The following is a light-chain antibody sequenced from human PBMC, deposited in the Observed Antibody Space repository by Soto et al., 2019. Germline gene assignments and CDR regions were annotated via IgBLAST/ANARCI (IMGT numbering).Light chain of an antibody. CDR2: DVT. CDR1: TSDLGSYDY. J-gene: IGLJ1*01. V-gene: IGLV2-11*01. CDR3: CSFSGTNTLCV. Sequence: QSVLTQPRSVSGSPGQSVTISCTGTTSDLGSYDYVSWYQQHPGRAPKLMIYDVTKRPSGVPDRFSGSKSGNTASLTISRLQADDQAHYYCCSFSGTNTLCVFGTGTKVTVL.